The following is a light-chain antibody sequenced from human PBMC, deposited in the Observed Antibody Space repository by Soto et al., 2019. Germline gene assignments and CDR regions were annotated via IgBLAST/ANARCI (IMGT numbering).Light chain of an antibody. Sequence: DIQMTQSPSTLSASVGDRVTITCRASQSIKNWLAWYQQKPGEAPKLLIYKASTLESGVPSRFSGSGSGTEFTLTISRLQPEDFATYYCQQLNSYPITFGQGTRLEIK. CDR3: QQLNSYPIT. J-gene: IGKJ5*01. CDR1: QSIKNW. V-gene: IGKV1-5*03. CDR2: KAS.